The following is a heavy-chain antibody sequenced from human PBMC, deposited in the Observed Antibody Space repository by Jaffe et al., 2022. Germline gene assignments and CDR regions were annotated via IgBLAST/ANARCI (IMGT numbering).Heavy chain of an antibody. CDR3: ARDRYIIGAGIDY. CDR1: GFTFSNYW. V-gene: IGHV3-74*01. CDR2: IKSDGSTT. D-gene: IGHD1-26*01. Sequence: EVQVVESGGGLVQPGGSLRLSCAASGFTFSNYWMHWVRQAPGQGLVWLSRIKSDGSTTNYADSVKGRFTISRDNAKNTLYLQMNSLRAEDTAVYYCARDRYIIGAGIDYWGQGTPVTVSS. J-gene: IGHJ4*02.